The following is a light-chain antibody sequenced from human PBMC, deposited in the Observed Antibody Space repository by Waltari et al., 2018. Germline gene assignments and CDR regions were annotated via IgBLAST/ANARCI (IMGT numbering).Light chain of an antibody. CDR2: GDS. CDR3: QVFDGASELYV. V-gene: IGLV3-21*02. CDR1: NIGSQR. Sequence: SLVLTQPPSVSVAPGQTATITCAEDNIGSQRVHWCQQGAGQSPVLVIYGDSDRSSGIPERFSGSNSGNTATLTIRGVEGEDEADYYCQVFDGASELYVFGTGTSVTVL. J-gene: IGLJ1*01.